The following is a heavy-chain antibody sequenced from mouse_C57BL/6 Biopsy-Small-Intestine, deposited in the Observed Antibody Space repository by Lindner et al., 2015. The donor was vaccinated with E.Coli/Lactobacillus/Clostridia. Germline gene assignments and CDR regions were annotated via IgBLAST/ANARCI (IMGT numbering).Heavy chain of an antibody. CDR3: ARGEDLADFDV. D-gene: IGHD6-1*01. CDR2: IYPGDGDT. J-gene: IGHJ1*03. CDR1: GYTFTSYW. V-gene: IGHV1-80*01. Sequence: VQLQESGPELVKPGASVKISCKASGYTFTSYWMHWVKQRPGQGLEWIGQIYPGDGDTNYNGKFKGKATLTADKSSSTAYMELRSLTSEDSAVYYCARGEDLADFDVWGTGTTVTVSS.